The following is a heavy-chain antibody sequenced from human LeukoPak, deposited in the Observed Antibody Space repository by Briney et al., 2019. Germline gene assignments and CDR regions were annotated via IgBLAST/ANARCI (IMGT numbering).Heavy chain of an antibody. CDR2: ISSSSVSI. J-gene: IGHJ6*03. CDR3: ARPQLGMGYAYYMDV. Sequence: GGSLRLSCSGSGFTFSSYSMNWVRQTPGKGLEWVSSISSSSVSINYADSVKGRFTISRDNAKNSLYLQMNSLRPEDTAVYYCARPQLGMGYAYYMDVWGKGTSVTVSS. D-gene: IGHD6-13*01. CDR1: GFTFSSYS. V-gene: IGHV3-21*01.